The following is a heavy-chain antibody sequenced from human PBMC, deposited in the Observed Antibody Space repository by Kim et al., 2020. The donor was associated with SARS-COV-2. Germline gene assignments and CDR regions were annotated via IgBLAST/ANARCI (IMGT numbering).Heavy chain of an antibody. CDR3: ARDLGVVTATYYFDY. V-gene: IGHV3-48*03. CDR2: ISSSGSTI. Sequence: GGSLRLSCAASGFTFSSYEMNWVRQAPGKGLEWVSYISSSGSTIYYADSVKGRFTISRDNAKNSLYLQMNSLRAEDTAVYYCARDLGVVTATYYFDYWGQGTLVTVSS. CDR1: GFTFSSYE. D-gene: IGHD2-21*02. J-gene: IGHJ4*02.